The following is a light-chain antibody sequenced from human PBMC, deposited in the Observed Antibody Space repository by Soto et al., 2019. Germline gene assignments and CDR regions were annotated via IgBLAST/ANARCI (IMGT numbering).Light chain of an antibody. Sequence: ESVLTQSPATLSLSPGERATLSCRASQSVSSDLAWYQQKPGQAPRLLIYDASNRATGIPARFSGSGSGTDFTLTISSLEAEDFAVYYCQQRSNWPPITFGQGTRLEI. CDR1: QSVSSD. V-gene: IGKV3-11*01. J-gene: IGKJ5*01. CDR3: QQRSNWPPIT. CDR2: DAS.